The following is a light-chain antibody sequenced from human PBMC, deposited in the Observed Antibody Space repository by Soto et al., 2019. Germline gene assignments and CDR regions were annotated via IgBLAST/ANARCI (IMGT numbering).Light chain of an antibody. J-gene: IGLJ2*01. Sequence: QAVVTQEPSLNGSPGGTVTLTCGSSTGAVTSNHHPYWFQQKPGQAPRTLIYDTSNKPSWTPARFSGSLLGDKAALTLSGAQPEDEAQYYCLLSYNAARVFGGGTKLTVL. CDR2: DTS. V-gene: IGLV7-46*01. CDR3: LLSYNAARV. CDR1: TGAVTSNHH.